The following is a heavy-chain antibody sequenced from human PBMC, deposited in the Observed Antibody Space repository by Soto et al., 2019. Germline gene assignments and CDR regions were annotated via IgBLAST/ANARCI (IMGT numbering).Heavy chain of an antibody. J-gene: IGHJ5*02. CDR2: INHSGST. CDR1: SGSFSGYY. D-gene: IGHD4-4*01. Sequence: PSETLSLTCAVYSGSFSGYYWSWIRQPPGKGLEWIGEINHSGSTNYNPSLKSRVTISVDTSKNQFSLKLSSVTAADTAVYYCARVTRYSKVFPNWFDPWGQGTLVTVSS. CDR3: ARVTRYSKVFPNWFDP. V-gene: IGHV4-34*01.